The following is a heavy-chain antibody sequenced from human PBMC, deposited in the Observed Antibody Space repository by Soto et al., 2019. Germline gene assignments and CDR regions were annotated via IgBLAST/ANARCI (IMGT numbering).Heavy chain of an antibody. Sequence: GSLRLSCAASGFTFNNYWMHWVRQAPGKGLVWVSRINSDGTSTSYADSVKGRFTISRDNAKNTLYLQMNSLRAEDTAVYYCASHHCRGGSCYGGDAFDIWGQGTMVTVSS. CDR2: INSDGTST. CDR1: GFTFNNYW. D-gene: IGHD2-15*01. CDR3: ASHHCRGGSCYGGDAFDI. V-gene: IGHV3-74*01. J-gene: IGHJ3*02.